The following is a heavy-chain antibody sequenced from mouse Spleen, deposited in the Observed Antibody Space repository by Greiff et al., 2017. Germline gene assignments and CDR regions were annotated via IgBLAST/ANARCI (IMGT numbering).Heavy chain of an antibody. V-gene: IGHV1-19*01. CDR2: INPYNGGT. CDR3: ARGPDYGSWFAY. CDR1: GYTFTDYY. J-gene: IGHJ3*01. Sequence: VQLQQSGPVLVKPGASVKMSCKASGYTFTDYYMNWVKQSHGKSLEWIGVINPYNGGTSYNQKFKGKATLTVDKSSSTAYMELNSLTSEDSAVYYCARGPDYGSWFAYWGQGTLVTVSA. D-gene: IGHD1-1*01.